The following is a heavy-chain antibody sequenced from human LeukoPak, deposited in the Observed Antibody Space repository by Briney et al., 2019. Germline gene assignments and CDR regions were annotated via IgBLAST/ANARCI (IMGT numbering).Heavy chain of an antibody. CDR2: MNPNSGNT. Sequence: WASVKVSCKASGYTFTSYDINWVRQATGQGLEWMGWMNPNSGNTGYAQKFQGRVTMTRNTSISTAYMELSSLRSEDTAVYYCARDSSSWPSFYYYMDVWGKGTTVTISS. J-gene: IGHJ6*03. D-gene: IGHD6-13*01. CDR1: GYTFTSYD. CDR3: ARDSSSWPSFYYYMDV. V-gene: IGHV1-8*01.